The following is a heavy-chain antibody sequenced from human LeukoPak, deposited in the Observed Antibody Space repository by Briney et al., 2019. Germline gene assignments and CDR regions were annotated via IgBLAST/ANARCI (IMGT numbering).Heavy chain of an antibody. J-gene: IGHJ5*02. CDR3: TTDLIVTWWFDP. V-gene: IGHV3-15*01. CDR2: IKSKTDGGTT. CDR1: GFTFSNAW. Sequence: PGGSLRLSCAPSGFTFSNAWMSWVRQAPGKGLEWVGRIKSKTDGGTTDYAAPVKGRFTISRDDSKNTLYLQMNSLKTEDTAVYHCTTDLIVTWWFDPWGQGTLVTVSS. D-gene: IGHD3-22*01.